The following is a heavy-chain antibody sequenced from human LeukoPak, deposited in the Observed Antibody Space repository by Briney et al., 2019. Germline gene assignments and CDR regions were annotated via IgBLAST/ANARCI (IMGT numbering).Heavy chain of an antibody. CDR3: AREGAKDYDILTGSIAGPRFDP. V-gene: IGHV1-2*02. CDR2: INPNSGGT. CDR1: GYTFTGYY. J-gene: IGHJ5*02. Sequence: ASVKVSCKASGYTFTGYYMHWVRQAPGQGLEWMGWINPNSGGTNYAQKFQGRVTMTRDTSISTAYIELSRLRSDDTAVYYCAREGAKDYDILTGSIAGPRFDPWGQGTLVTVSS. D-gene: IGHD3-9*01.